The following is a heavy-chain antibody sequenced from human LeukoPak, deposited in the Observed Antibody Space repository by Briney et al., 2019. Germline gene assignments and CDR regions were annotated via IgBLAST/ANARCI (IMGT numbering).Heavy chain of an antibody. D-gene: IGHD6-13*01. Sequence: PSETLSLTCTVSGGSISAYYWTWIRQPPGKGLEWIGRIYTSGSTNYNPSLKSRVTMSVDTSKNQFSLKLSSVTAADTAVYYCARDSLAAAGGDWFDPWGQGTLVTVSS. CDR1: GGSISAYY. V-gene: IGHV4-4*07. CDR3: ARDSLAAAGGDWFDP. J-gene: IGHJ5*02. CDR2: IYTSGST.